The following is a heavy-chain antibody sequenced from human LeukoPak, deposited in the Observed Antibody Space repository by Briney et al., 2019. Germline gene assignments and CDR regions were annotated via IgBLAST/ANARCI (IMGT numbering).Heavy chain of an antibody. CDR1: GYSFSSYW. Sequence: GESLKISCKGSGYSFSSYWIGWVRQVPGRGLEWMGIIYPVDSNTRYSPSFQGQVTISADKSISTAYLQWSSLKASDTAMYYCARSTVVRGIIINQKPFDIWGQGTMVTVSS. V-gene: IGHV5-51*01. CDR3: ARSTVVRGIIINQKPFDI. CDR2: IYPVDSNT. D-gene: IGHD3-10*01. J-gene: IGHJ3*02.